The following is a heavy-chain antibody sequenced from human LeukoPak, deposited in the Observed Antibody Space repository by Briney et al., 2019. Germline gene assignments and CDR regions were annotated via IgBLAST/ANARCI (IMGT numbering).Heavy chain of an antibody. V-gene: IGHV3-23*01. CDR1: GFTFSSYA. CDR3: ARDPPAVAANTYG. Sequence: PGGSLRLSCAASGFTFSSYAMNWVRQAPGKGLEWVSGTGSTGVSTFYADSVKGRFTVSRDGSKNTLYLQMNSLRAEDTAVYYCARDPPAVAANTYGWGQGTLVTVSS. D-gene: IGHD6-6*01. CDR2: TGSTGVST. J-gene: IGHJ4*02.